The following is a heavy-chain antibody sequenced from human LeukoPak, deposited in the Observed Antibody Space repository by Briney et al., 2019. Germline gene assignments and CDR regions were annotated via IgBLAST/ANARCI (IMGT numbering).Heavy chain of an antibody. Sequence: GGSLRLSCAASGFTFSSYWMSWVRQAPGKGLEWVANIKQDGSEKYYVDSVKGRFTISRDNSKNTLYLQMNSLRAEDTAVYYCAREWDRGAFDIWGQGTMVTVSS. CDR3: AREWDRGAFDI. CDR1: GFTFSSYW. CDR2: IKQDGSEK. D-gene: IGHD1-14*01. J-gene: IGHJ3*02. V-gene: IGHV3-7*01.